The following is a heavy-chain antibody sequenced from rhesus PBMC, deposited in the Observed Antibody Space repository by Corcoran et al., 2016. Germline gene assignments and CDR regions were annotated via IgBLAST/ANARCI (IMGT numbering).Heavy chain of an antibody. CDR1: VGSISSSY. CDR2: IYGSGSST. J-gene: IGHJ4*01. CDR3: ASGGEAATGY. D-gene: IGHD6-19*01. V-gene: IGHV4-169*02. Sequence: QLQLQESGPGLVKPAETLSVTCAVSVGSISSSYWSWLRQAHGKGLEWIGYIYGSGSSTNYNPSLKSRVTLSVDTSKNQLSLKLSSVTAADTAVYYCASGGEAATGYWGQGVLVTVSS.